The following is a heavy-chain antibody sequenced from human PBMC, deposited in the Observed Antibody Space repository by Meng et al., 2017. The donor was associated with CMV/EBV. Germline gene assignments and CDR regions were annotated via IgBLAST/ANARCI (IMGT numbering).Heavy chain of an antibody. D-gene: IGHD2-8*01. J-gene: IGHJ5*02. CDR3: ARKPLLRHWFDP. V-gene: IGHV4-59*01. Sequence: ESLKISCTVSGGSISSYYWSWIRQPPGKGLEWIGYIYYSGSTNYNPSLKSRVTISVDTSKNQFSLKLSSVTAADTAVYYCARKPLLRHWFDPWGQGTLVHRLL. CDR1: GGSISSYY. CDR2: IYYSGST.